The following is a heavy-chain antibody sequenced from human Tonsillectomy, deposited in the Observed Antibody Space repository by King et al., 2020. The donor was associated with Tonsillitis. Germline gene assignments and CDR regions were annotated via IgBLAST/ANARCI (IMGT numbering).Heavy chain of an antibody. Sequence: QLQESGPRLVKPSETLSLTCTVSNFSIASAYYWSWIRQSPGKGLEWMGNVFHRGTTHYNPSLKSRVTISVDTSKNQFSLKLSSVTAADTAMYYCASAVCTSVSCYPHFDYWGQGTLVTVSS. CDR1: NFSIASAYY. D-gene: IGHD2-2*01. J-gene: IGHJ4*02. CDR3: ASAVCTSVSCYPHFDY. V-gene: IGHV4-38-2*02. CDR2: VFHRGTT.